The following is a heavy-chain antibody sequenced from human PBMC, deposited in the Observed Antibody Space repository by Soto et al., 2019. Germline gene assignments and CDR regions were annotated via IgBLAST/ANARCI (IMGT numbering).Heavy chain of an antibody. CDR2: IIPIFGTA. CDR1: GGTFSSYA. V-gene: IGHV1-69*01. Sequence: QVQLVQSGAGVKKPGSSVKVSCKASGGTFSSYAISWVRQAPGQGLEWMGGIIPIFGTANYAQKFQGRVTITADESTSTAYMELSSLRSEDTAVYYCARGVHYYDSSGYSEFDYWGQGTLVTVSS. CDR3: ARGVHYYDSSGYSEFDY. D-gene: IGHD3-22*01. J-gene: IGHJ4*02.